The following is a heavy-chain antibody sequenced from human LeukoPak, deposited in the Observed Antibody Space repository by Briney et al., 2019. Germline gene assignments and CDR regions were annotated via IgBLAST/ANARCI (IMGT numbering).Heavy chain of an antibody. J-gene: IGHJ3*02. Sequence: AGGSLRLSCAASGFTFSSYSMNWVRQAPGKGLEWVSSITTSNSYIYYADSVKGRFTISRDNAKNSLYLHMNSLRAEDTAVYYCARYRFVVGATDSFDIWGQGTMVTVSS. CDR3: ARYRFVVGATDSFDI. CDR2: ITTSNSYI. V-gene: IGHV3-21*01. D-gene: IGHD1-26*01. CDR1: GFTFSSYS.